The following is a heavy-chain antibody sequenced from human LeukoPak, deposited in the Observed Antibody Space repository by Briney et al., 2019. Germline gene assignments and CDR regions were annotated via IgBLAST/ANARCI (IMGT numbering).Heavy chain of an antibody. D-gene: IGHD1-1*01. CDR3: ARRVVAGTTVDF. Sequence: SETLSLTCTVSGGSINSPNSYWGWIRQPPGKGLEWIGSIFHDGTTYYSPSLKSRVTVSVDTSPNQFSLSLMSMTAADTAVYYCARRVVAGTTVDFWGQGSLVTVSS. J-gene: IGHJ4*02. V-gene: IGHV4-39*01. CDR2: IFHDGTT. CDR1: GGSINSPNSY.